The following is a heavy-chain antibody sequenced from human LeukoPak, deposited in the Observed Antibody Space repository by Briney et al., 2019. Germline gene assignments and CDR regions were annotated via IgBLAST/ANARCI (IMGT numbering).Heavy chain of an antibody. CDR1: GGTFSSYA. Sequence: SVKVSCKASGGTFSSYAISWVRQAPGQGLEWMGGIIPTFGTANYAQKFQGRVTITTDESTSTAYMELSSLRSEDTAVYYCARRAAAANDAFDIWGQGTMVTVSS. CDR3: ARRAAAANDAFDI. CDR2: IIPTFGTA. V-gene: IGHV1-69*05. J-gene: IGHJ3*02. D-gene: IGHD6-13*01.